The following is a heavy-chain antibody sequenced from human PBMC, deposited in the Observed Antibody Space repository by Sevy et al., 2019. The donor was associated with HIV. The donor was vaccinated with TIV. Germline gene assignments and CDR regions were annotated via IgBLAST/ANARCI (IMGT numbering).Heavy chain of an antibody. J-gene: IGHJ4*02. V-gene: IGHV3-23*01. CDR2: IGGSGGST. CDR1: GFTFSSYA. CDR3: APRDYYDSSGYYLPIDY. D-gene: IGHD3-22*01. Sequence: GGSLRLSCAASGFTFSSYAMSWVRQAPGKGLEWVSAIGGSGGSTYYEDSVKGRFTISRDNSKNTLYLQMNSLRAEDTAVYYCAPRDYYDSSGYYLPIDYWGQGTLVTVSS.